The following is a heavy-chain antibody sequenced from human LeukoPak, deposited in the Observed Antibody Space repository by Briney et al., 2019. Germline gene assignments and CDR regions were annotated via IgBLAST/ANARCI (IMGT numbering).Heavy chain of an antibody. CDR1: GYTFTGYF. J-gene: IGHJ5*01. CDR3: ARMDLDGGDSIGFDS. V-gene: IGHV1-2*02. D-gene: IGHD2-21*02. Sequence: GASVKVSCKASGYTFTGYFMHWVRQAPGQGLEWMGWINPNIGDASHAQKFQGRVTMTRDRSINTAYMELSRLTSDDTAVYYCARMDLDGGDSIGFDSWGQGTLVTVSS. CDR2: INPNIGDA.